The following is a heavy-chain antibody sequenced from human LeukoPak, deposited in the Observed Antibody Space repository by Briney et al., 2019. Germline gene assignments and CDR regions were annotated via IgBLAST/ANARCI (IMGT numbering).Heavy chain of an antibody. D-gene: IGHD3-10*01. CDR1: GFTFHEYA. J-gene: IGHJ4*02. V-gene: IGHV3-9*01. CDR3: AKDIALGIVY. CDR2: ISWNSGSI. Sequence: GGSLRLSCAASGFTFHEYAMHGVRHAPGKGLEWVSGISWNSGSIGYADSVKGRFTISRDNAKNSLYLQMNSLRPEDTALYYCAKDIALGIVYWGRGTLVTVSS.